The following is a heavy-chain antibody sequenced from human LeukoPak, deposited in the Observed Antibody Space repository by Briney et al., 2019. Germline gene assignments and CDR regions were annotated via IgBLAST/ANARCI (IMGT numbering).Heavy chain of an antibody. CDR1: GYIFITYY. V-gene: IGHV1-46*01. CDR3: VRDLLAGYDY. CDR2: INPTGGDT. Sequence: ASVKVSCKASGYIFITYYIHWVRQAPGQGLEWMGVINPTGGDTSYAQQFQGRVTMTTDTSTRTVYMELSSLRFEDTAMYYCVRDLLAGYDYWGQGTLVTVSS. J-gene: IGHJ4*02. D-gene: IGHD1-26*01.